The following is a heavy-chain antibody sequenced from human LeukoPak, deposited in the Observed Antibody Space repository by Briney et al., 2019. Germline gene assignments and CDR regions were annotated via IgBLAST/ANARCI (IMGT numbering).Heavy chain of an antibody. CDR2: IWYDGRDK. D-gene: IGHD5-18*01. CDR3: AKDPYSYGSFFDY. J-gene: IGHJ4*02. V-gene: IGHV3-30*02. Sequence: GGSLRLSCAASGFTFSGCGMHWVRHAPGKGLEWVAFIWYDGRDKYYADSVKGQFTISRDNSKNTLYLQMNSLRAEDTAVYYCAKDPYSYGSFFDYWGQGTLVTVSS. CDR1: GFTFSGCG.